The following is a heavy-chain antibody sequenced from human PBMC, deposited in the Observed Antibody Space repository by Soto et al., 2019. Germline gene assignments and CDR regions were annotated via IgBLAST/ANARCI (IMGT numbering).Heavy chain of an antibody. V-gene: IGHV1-18*01. Sequence: QVQLVQSGAEVKKLGTSVKVSCKASGYTFTRYGITWVRQARGQGLEWMGWINGYNGNTKYAQKLRGRVTMTTDTSTSTAYMELRSLTSDDTAVYYCAREGDYPYYYYGMDVSGQGTTVTVSS. CDR1: GYTFTRYG. J-gene: IGHJ6*02. D-gene: IGHD4-17*01. CDR3: AREGDYPYYYYGMDV. CDR2: INGYNGNT.